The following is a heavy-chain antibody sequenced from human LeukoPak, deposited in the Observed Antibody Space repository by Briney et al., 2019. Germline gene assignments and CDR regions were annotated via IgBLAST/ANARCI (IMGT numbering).Heavy chain of an antibody. D-gene: IGHD3-3*01. V-gene: IGHV1-2*02. Sequence: ASVKVSCKASGYTFTGYYMHWVRQAPGQGLEWMGWINPNSGGTNYAQKFQGRVTMTRDTSISTAYMELSSLRSEDTAVYYCARGYSTIFGVVPNAFDIWGQGTMVTVSS. CDR2: INPNSGGT. CDR1: GYTFTGYY. CDR3: ARGYSTIFGVVPNAFDI. J-gene: IGHJ3*02.